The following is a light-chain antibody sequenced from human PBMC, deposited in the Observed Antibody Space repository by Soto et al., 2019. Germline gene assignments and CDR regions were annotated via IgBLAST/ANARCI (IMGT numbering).Light chain of an antibody. V-gene: IGKV1-39*01. CDR2: GST. CDR1: QDIRSS. J-gene: IGKJ5*01. CDR3: QQSYGTPGT. Sequence: DIQMTQSPSSLSVSVGDKVTITCQASQDIRSSLNWYQQRPGKAPRLLIFGSTNLESGVPSRFSGSGSETDFTLTINSLQPEDFATYYCQQSYGTPGTFGQGTRLEIK.